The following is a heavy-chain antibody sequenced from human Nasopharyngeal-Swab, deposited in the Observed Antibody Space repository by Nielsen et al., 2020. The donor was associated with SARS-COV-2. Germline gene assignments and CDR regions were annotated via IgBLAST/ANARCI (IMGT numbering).Heavy chain of an antibody. D-gene: IGHD6-13*01. V-gene: IGHV4-59*01. J-gene: IGHJ6*03. Sequence: WIRQPPGKGLEWIGYIYYSGSTNYNPSLKSRVIISVDTSKNQFSLKLSSVTAADTAVYYCAREGSSSYSTRDYYYYYMDVWGKGTTVTVSS. CDR3: AREGSSSYSTRDYYYYYMDV. CDR2: IYYSGST.